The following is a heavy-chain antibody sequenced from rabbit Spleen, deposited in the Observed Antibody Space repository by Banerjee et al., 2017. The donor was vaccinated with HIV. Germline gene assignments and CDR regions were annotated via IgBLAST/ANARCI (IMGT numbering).Heavy chain of an antibody. CDR1: GFTISSSYY. Sequence: QEQLVESGGGLVQSEGSLALTCKASGFTISSSYYMCWVRQPPGKGPEWIACIFGGDGSTYYASWVNGRFTSSRSTSLNTVTLQMTSLTAADTATYFCARDLAGVIGWNFYLWGQGTLVTVS. CDR2: IFGGDGST. CDR3: ARDLAGVIGWNFYL. V-gene: IGHV1S47*01. D-gene: IGHD4-1*01. J-gene: IGHJ4*01.